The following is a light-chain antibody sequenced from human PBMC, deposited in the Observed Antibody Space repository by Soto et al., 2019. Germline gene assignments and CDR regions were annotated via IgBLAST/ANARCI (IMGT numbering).Light chain of an antibody. CDR2: LGGGGSY. Sequence: QPVLTQSSSASASLGSSVKLTCTLSRGHSDYIVAWHQQQPGKAPRYLMRLGGGGSYHRGSGVPDRFSGSISGADRYLTISSLQSDDEADYYGETWGGNTAIFGGGTKLTVL. CDR1: RGHSDYI. J-gene: IGLJ2*01. CDR3: ETWGGNTAI. V-gene: IGLV4-60*03.